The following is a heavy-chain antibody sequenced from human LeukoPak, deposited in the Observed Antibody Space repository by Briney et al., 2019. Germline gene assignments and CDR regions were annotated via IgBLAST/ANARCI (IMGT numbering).Heavy chain of an antibody. J-gene: IGHJ4*02. D-gene: IGHD1-26*01. Sequence: ASVKVSCKASGYTFTGYYMHWVRQAPGQGLEWMGWINPNSGGTNYAQKFQGRVTMTRDTSISTDYMELSRLTSDDTAVYYCARDLFSGSYHPFDYWGQGTLVTVSS. V-gene: IGHV1-2*02. CDR2: INPNSGGT. CDR3: ARDLFSGSYHPFDY. CDR1: GYTFTGYY.